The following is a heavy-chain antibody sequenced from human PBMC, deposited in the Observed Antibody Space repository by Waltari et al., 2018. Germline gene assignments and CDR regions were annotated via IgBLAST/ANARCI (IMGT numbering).Heavy chain of an antibody. J-gene: IGHJ4*02. CDR1: GYTFKSYD. V-gene: IGHV1-18*01. Sequence: VQLVQSETEVKKPGASVMVSCKTYGYTFKSYDFSWVRQAPGQGLEWMGWVSGYNGDTFYAQNFQDRLTMTTETSTTTTYMELRNLRSDDTAIYYCARVSTNNGPGDLDYWGQGTLVTVSA. CDR3: ARVSTNNGPGDLDY. D-gene: IGHD2-8*01. CDR2: VSGYNGDT.